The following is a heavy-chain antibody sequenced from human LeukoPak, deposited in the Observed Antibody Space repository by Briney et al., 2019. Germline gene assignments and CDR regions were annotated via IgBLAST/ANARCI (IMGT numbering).Heavy chain of an antibody. CDR1: GFTFSSYW. CDR2: INSDGSDT. J-gene: IGHJ3*01. Sequence: AGSLRLSCAASGFTFSSYWMHWVRQAPGKGLVWVARINSDGSDTNYADSVKGRFTISRDNARNTVYLQMNCLRAEDTAVYYCARGWVPSDITLKWGQGTLVTVSS. V-gene: IGHV3-74*01. D-gene: IGHD3-22*01. CDR3: ARGWVPSDITLK.